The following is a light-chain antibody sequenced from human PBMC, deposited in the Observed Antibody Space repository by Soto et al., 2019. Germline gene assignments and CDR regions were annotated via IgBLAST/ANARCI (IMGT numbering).Light chain of an antibody. Sequence: EIVMTQAPATLSVSPGERATLSCRASQRVSCNLAGYPQNPGQAPRLIIYVASTRATGIPARFSGSGSGTEFTLTISSMQSADVAVYYCQQYNTWPPITFGQGTRLEI. CDR2: VAS. CDR1: QRVSCN. J-gene: IGKJ5*01. CDR3: QQYNTWPPIT. V-gene: IGKV3-15*01.